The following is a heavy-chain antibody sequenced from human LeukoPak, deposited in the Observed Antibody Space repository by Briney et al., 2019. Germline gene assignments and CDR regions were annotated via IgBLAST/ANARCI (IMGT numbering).Heavy chain of an antibody. CDR3: ARFFTVTTNWYFDL. CDR2: INPNSGGT. V-gene: IGHV1-2*02. Sequence: VASVKVSCKASGYTFTGYYMHWVRQAPGQGLEWMGWINPNSGGTNYAQKFQGRVTMTRDTSISTAYMELSRLRSDDTAVYYCARFFTVTTNWYFDLWGRGTLVTVSS. D-gene: IGHD4-17*01. J-gene: IGHJ2*01. CDR1: GYTFTGYY.